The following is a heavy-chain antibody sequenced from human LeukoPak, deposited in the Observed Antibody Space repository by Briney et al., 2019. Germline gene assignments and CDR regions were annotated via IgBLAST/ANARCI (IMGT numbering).Heavy chain of an antibody. Sequence: SETLSLTCTVSGGSISSYYWSWIRQPPGKGLEWIGYIYYSGSTNYNPSLKSRVTISVDTSKNQFSLKLSSVTAADTAVYYCARVLRITMIGEAFDIWGQGAMVTVSS. CDR3: ARVLRITMIGEAFDI. D-gene: IGHD3-22*01. CDR2: IYYSGST. J-gene: IGHJ3*02. V-gene: IGHV4-59*01. CDR1: GGSISSYY.